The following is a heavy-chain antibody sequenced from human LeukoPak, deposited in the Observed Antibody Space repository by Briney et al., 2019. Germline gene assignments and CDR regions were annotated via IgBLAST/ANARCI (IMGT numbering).Heavy chain of an antibody. CDR3: ARGHASGYAAKD. Sequence: PSETLSLTCAVYGGSFSGYYWSWIRQPPGKGLEWIGEINHSGSTNYNPSLKSRVTISVDTSKNQFSLKLSSVTAADTAVYYCARGHASGYAAKDWGQGTLVTVS. J-gene: IGHJ4*02. CDR2: INHSGST. V-gene: IGHV4-34*01. CDR1: GGSFSGYY. D-gene: IGHD5-12*01.